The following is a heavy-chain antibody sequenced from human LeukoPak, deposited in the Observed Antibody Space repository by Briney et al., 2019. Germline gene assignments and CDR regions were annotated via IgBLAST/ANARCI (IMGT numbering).Heavy chain of an antibody. D-gene: IGHD1-26*01. CDR1: GFTFSIYA. CDR3: ARDHGSGSYSDY. CDR2: ISTNGGST. Sequence: PGGSLRLSCAASGFTFSIYAMHLVRQAPGKGLEYVSGISTNGGSTNYANSVKGRFTISRDNSKNTLYLQMGSLRAEDMAVYYCARDHGSGSYSDYWGQGTLVTVSS. J-gene: IGHJ4*02. V-gene: IGHV3-64*01.